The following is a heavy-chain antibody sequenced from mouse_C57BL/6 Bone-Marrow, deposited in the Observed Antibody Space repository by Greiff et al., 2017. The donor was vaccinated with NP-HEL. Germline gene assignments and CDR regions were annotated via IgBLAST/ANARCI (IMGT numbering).Heavy chain of an antibody. V-gene: IGHV1-55*01. CDR2: IYPGSGST. D-gene: IGHD1-1*01. CDR3: ARPGTVVAHFDY. J-gene: IGHJ2*01. Sequence: QVQLQQPGAELVKPGASVKMSCKASGYTFTSYWITWVKQRPGQGLEWIGDIYPGSGSTNYNEKFKSKATLTVDTSSSTAYMQLSSLTSEDSAVYYCARPGTVVAHFDYWGQGTTLTVSS. CDR1: GYTFTSYW.